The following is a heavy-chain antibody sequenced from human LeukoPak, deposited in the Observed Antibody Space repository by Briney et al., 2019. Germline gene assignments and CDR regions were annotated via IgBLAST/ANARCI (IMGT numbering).Heavy chain of an antibody. J-gene: IGHJ6*02. Sequence: GGSLRLSCAASGFTFSDYGMSWVRQTPEKGLEWVSAISASGSNTYYADSVKGRFTISRDNFRNTLYLQMNSLRAGDTAIYYCARYVDALDVWGQGTTVTVSS. V-gene: IGHV3-23*01. CDR1: GFTFSDYG. CDR2: ISASGSNT. D-gene: IGHD3-16*01. CDR3: ARYVDALDV.